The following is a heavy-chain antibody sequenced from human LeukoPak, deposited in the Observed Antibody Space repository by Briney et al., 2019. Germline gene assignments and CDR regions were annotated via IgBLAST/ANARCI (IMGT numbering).Heavy chain of an antibody. J-gene: IGHJ4*02. D-gene: IGHD3-22*01. CDR3: ARDRRYYDSSGFLDY. CDR2: IYYSGST. Sequence: PSETLSLTCTVSGGSISSYYWSWIRQPPGKGLEWIGYIYYSGSTNYNPSLKSRVTISVDTSKNQFSLKLSSVTAADTAVYYCARDRRYYDSSGFLDYWGQGTLVTVSS. CDR1: GGSISSYY. V-gene: IGHV4-59*12.